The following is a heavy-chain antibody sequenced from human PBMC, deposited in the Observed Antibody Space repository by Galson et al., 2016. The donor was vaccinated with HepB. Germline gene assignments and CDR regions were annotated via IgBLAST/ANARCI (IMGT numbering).Heavy chain of an antibody. CDR3: ARVPQWAKIDY. Sequence: SVKVSCKASGYTFIDSYIHWVRQAPGQGLEWMGQINTRDGGTQYGQKFRGRVTVTRDTSISTVYVELSSLTPDDTAVYYCARVPQWAKIDYWGQGTLVTVSS. CDR1: GYTFIDSY. D-gene: IGHD2-8*01. V-gene: IGHV1-2*06. J-gene: IGHJ4*02. CDR2: INTRDGGT.